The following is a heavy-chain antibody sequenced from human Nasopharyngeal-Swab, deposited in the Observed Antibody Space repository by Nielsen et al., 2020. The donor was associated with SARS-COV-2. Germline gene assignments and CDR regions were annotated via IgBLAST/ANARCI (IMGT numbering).Heavy chain of an antibody. V-gene: IGHV4-30-4*01. CDR3: ARLYTHSSSWYLDY. D-gene: IGHD6-13*01. CDR2: IYYSGST. Sequence: WIRQPPGKGLEWIGYIYYSGSTYYNPSLKSRVTISVDTSKNQFSLKLSSATAADTAVYYCARLYTHSSSWYLDYWGQGTLVTVSS. J-gene: IGHJ4*02.